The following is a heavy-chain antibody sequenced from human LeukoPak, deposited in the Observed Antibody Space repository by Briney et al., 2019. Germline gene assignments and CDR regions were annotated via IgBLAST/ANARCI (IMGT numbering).Heavy chain of an antibody. J-gene: IGHJ4*02. V-gene: IGHV4-30-4*08. CDR3: ARDRNYYDSSGQRGAFDY. CDR2: IYYSGST. D-gene: IGHD3-22*01. Sequence: SETLSLTCTVSGGSISSGDYYWSWIRQPPGKGLEWIGYIYYSGSTYYNPSLKSRVTISVDTSKNQFSLKLSSVTAADTAVYYCARDRNYYDSSGQRGAFDYWGQGTLVTVSS. CDR1: GGSISSGDYY.